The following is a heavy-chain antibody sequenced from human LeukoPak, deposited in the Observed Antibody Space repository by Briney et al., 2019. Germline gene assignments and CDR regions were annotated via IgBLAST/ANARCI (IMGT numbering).Heavy chain of an antibody. V-gene: IGHV4-61*02. J-gene: IGHJ5*02. CDR2: VYNRGGT. CDR3: ARDPGYSSSWYDWFDP. CDR1: GGSGGSVSSGSYF. D-gene: IGHD6-13*01. Sequence: SETLSLTCTVSGGSGGSVSSGSYFWSWIRQPAGKGLEWIGRVYNRGGTNYNPSLKSRVSISVDTSKNHVSLRLNFVTAADTAVYYCARDPGYSSSWYDWFDPWGQGTLVTVSS.